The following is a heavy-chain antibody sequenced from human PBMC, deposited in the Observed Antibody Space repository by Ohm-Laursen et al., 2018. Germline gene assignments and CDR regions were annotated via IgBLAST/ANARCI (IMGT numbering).Heavy chain of an antibody. J-gene: IGHJ6*02. Sequence: SETLSLTCAVYGGSFRGYYWSWIRQPPGKGLKWIGEINHSGSTNYNPSLKSRVTISVDTSKNQFSLKLSSVTAADTAVYYCARCGRIAARQRGYYGMDVWGQGTTVTVSS. CDR2: INHSGST. D-gene: IGHD6-6*01. CDR1: GGSFRGYY. V-gene: IGHV4-34*01. CDR3: ARCGRIAARQRGYYGMDV.